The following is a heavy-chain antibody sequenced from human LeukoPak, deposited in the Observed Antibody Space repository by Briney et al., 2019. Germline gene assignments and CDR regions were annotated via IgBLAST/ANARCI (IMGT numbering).Heavy chain of an antibody. D-gene: IGHD1-26*01. J-gene: IGHJ4*02. Sequence: SETLSLTCTVSGGSISSYYWSWIRQPPGKGLEWIGYIYYSGSTNYNPSLKSRVTISVDTSKNQFSLKLSSVTAADTAVYYCARGLIVGAIPFDYWGQGTLVTVSS. CDR1: GGSISSYY. V-gene: IGHV4-59*01. CDR2: IYYSGST. CDR3: ARGLIVGAIPFDY.